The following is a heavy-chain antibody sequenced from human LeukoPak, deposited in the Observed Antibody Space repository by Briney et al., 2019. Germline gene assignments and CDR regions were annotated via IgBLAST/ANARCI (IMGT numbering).Heavy chain of an antibody. CDR3: AKDLCPRYGSCGLDY. CDR2: ISYDGSNK. V-gene: IGHV3-30*18. Sequence: GGSLRLSCAASGFTFSSYGMHWVRQAPGKGLEWVAVISYDGSNKYYADSVKGRFTISRDNSKNTLYLQMNSLRAEDTAVYYCAKDLCPRYGSCGLDYRGQGTLVTVSS. D-gene: IGHD3-10*01. CDR1: GFTFSSYG. J-gene: IGHJ4*02.